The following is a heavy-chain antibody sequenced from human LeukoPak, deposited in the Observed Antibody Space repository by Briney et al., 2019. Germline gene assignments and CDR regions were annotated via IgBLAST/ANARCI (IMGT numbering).Heavy chain of an antibody. V-gene: IGHV4-39*01. CDR2: IYYSGST. D-gene: IGHD3-3*01. CDR3: ARKNTIFGVVIVNYFDY. CDR1: GGSISSSSYY. J-gene: IGHJ4*02. Sequence: SETLSLTCTVSGGSISSSSYYWGWIRQPPGKGLEWNGSIYYSGSTYYNPSLKSRVTISVDTSKNQFSLKLSSVTAADTAVYYCARKNTIFGVVIVNYFDYWGQGTLVTVSS.